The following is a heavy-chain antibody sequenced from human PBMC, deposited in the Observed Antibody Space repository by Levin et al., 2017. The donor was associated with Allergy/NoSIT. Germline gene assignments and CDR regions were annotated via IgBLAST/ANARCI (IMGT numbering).Heavy chain of an antibody. Sequence: SQTLSLTCTVSGGSINSGNYYWSWIRQPPGEGLEWIGYIHYSGTTYYNPSLKSRVTISVDTSKNQISLKVSSLTAADTAVYYCARAKLLTVVNGLDVWGQGTTVTVSS. CDR2: IHYSGTT. CDR3: ARAKLLTVVNGLDV. D-gene: IGHD2/OR15-2a*01. J-gene: IGHJ6*02. CDR1: GGSINSGNYY. V-gene: IGHV4-30-4*01.